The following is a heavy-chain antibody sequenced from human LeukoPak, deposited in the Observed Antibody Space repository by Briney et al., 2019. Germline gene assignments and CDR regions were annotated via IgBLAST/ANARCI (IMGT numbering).Heavy chain of an antibody. J-gene: IGHJ6*03. CDR2: IWFDGTYE. CDR1: GFTFSSYG. CDR3: AKERDYAEDMDV. V-gene: IGHV3-33*06. Sequence: GRSLRLSCAASGFTFSSYGMHRVRQAPGKGLEWVALIWFDGTYEYYADSEKGRFTISRDNSNKTLYLQMNSLRAEDTAVYYCAKERDYAEDMDVWGKGTTVTVSS. D-gene: IGHD4-17*01.